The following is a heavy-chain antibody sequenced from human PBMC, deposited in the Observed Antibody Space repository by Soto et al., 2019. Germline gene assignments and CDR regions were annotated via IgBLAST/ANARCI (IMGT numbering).Heavy chain of an antibody. CDR2: ISWDSSTI. Sequence: EVQLVESGGGWVQPGRSLRLSCAASGFTFDNCGMHWVRQAPGKGLEWVAGISWDSSTIGYADSVKGRFIISRDDAKNSLYLQMDSLRGEDTALYYCGQGRYPTMATPLDNWGQGTQVIVSS. V-gene: IGHV3-9*01. J-gene: IGHJ4*02. CDR1: GFTFDNCG. D-gene: IGHD2-15*01. CDR3: GQGRYPTMATPLDN.